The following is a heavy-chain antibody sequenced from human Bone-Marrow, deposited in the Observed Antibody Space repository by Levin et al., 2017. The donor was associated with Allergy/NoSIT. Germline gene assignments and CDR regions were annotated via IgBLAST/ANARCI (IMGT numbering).Heavy chain of an antibody. V-gene: IGHV1-8*01. CDR2: INPNSGNT. CDR3: AKGDCYSGSCYGPNWFDP. Sequence: GESLKISCKTSGYTFTSYNVYWVRQATGQGLEWMGYINPNSGNTAYARKFQGRVTMTRNFSITTAYMELSSLRSEDTAMYYCAKGDCYSGSCYGPNWFDPRGQGTQVTVSS. D-gene: IGHD2-15*01. J-gene: IGHJ5*02. CDR1: GYTFTSYN.